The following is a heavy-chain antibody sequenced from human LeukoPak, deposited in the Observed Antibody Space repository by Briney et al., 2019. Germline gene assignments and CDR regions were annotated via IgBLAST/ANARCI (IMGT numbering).Heavy chain of an antibody. CDR2: IYHSGST. Sequence: SETLSLTCAVSGGSISSSNWWSWVRQPPGKGLEWIGEIYHSGSTNYNPSLKSRVTISVDKSKNQFSLKLSSVTAADTAVYYCASIVRGVLSGDPYYFDYWGQGTLVTVSS. J-gene: IGHJ4*02. D-gene: IGHD3-10*01. V-gene: IGHV4-4*02. CDR3: ASIVRGVLSGDPYYFDY. CDR1: GGSISSSNW.